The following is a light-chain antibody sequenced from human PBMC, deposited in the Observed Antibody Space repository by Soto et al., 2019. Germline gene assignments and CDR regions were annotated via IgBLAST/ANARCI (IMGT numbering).Light chain of an antibody. CDR3: SSYTSSSTGV. CDR2: EVS. CDR1: SSDVGGYHY. J-gene: IGLJ3*02. V-gene: IGLV2-14*01. Sequence: QSALTQPASVSGSPGQSITISCTGTSSDVGGYHYVSWFQQHPGKVPKLMIYEVSNRPSGVSNRFSGSKSGNTASLTISGLQAEDEADYYCSSYTSSSTGVFGGGTKLTVL.